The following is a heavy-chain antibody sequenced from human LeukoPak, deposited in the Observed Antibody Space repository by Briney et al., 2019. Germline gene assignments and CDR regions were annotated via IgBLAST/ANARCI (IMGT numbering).Heavy chain of an antibody. CDR2: IDPNSGGR. V-gene: IGHV1-2*02. Sequence: ASVKVSRKTSGYTFTGYYIHWVRQAPGQGLEWMGWIDPNSGGRNFAQNFEGRVTMTKDRSLTTAYMELSSLTFDDTAVYYCARASSSWSHSWFDPWGQGTLVTVSS. D-gene: IGHD6-13*01. J-gene: IGHJ5*02. CDR1: GYTFTGYY. CDR3: ARASSSWSHSWFDP.